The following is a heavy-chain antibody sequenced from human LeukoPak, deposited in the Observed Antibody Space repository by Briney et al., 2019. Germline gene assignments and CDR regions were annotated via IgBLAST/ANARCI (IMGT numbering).Heavy chain of an antibody. V-gene: IGHV3-30*18. CDR2: ISYDGSNK. CDR1: GFTFSSYG. Sequence: PGGSLRLSCAGSGFTFSSYGMHWVRQAPGKGLEWVALISYDGSNKNYADSVKGRFTISRDNSKNTLYLQMSSLRAEDTAVYYCVKDQSIAAAGTHAFDIWGQGTMVTVSS. J-gene: IGHJ3*02. D-gene: IGHD6-13*01. CDR3: VKDQSIAAAGTHAFDI.